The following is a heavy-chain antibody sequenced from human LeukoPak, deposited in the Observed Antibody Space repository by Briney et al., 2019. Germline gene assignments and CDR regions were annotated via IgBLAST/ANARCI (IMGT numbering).Heavy chain of an antibody. J-gene: IGHJ4*02. CDR1: GGSIGSYY. CDR2: IYSSGST. CDR3: ARSYQLLTTFYFDY. Sequence: SETLSLTCTVSGGSIGSYYWSWIRQPPGKGLEWIGYIYSSGSTNYNPSLKSRVTISLDTSKNQFSLKLSFVTAADTAVYYCARSYQLLTTFYFDYWGQGTLVTVSS. D-gene: IGHD2-2*01. V-gene: IGHV4-59*01.